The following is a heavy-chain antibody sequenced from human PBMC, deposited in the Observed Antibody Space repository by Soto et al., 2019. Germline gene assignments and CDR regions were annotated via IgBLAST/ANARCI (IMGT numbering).Heavy chain of an antibody. CDR1: GGTFSSYA. CDR3: AAAGNYYYGMDV. D-gene: IGHD6-13*01. CDR2: IIPIFGTA. V-gene: IGHV1-69*12. J-gene: IGHJ6*02. Sequence: QVQLVQSGAEVKKPGSSVKVSCKASGGTFSSYAISWVRQAPGQGLEWMGGIIPIFGTANYAQKFQGRVXIXAXASTSTAYMELSSLRSEDTAVYYCAAAGNYYYGMDVWGQGTTVTVSS.